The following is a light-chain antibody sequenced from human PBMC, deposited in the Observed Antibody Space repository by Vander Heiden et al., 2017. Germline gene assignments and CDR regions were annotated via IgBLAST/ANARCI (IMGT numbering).Light chain of an antibody. CDR1: QTVGSN. V-gene: IGKV3-15*01. CDR2: GAS. CDR3: QQYSDWWT. Sequence: DIVMTQSLATLSVPPGERATLSCRASQTVGSNLAWYQQKPGQAPRLLIYGASTRATGIPVRFSGSGSGTEFTLTISSLQSEDFAVYYCQQYSDWWTFGQGTEVEIK. J-gene: IGKJ1*01.